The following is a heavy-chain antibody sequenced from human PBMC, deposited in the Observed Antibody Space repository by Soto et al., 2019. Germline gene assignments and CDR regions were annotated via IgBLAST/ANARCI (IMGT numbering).Heavy chain of an antibody. V-gene: IGHV4-31*03. CDR2: IYYSGSI. J-gene: IGHJ4*02. Sequence: SETLSLTCTVSGDSIRNDNYYWSWIRQQPGKGLEWIGNIYYSGSIYYNPSLHGRVNISIDTSVNQFSLKLSFVTAADTAVYYCASAMVQIWRPVEYWGQGTLVTVSS. D-gene: IGHD1-1*01. CDR3: ASAMVQIWRPVEY. CDR1: GDSIRNDNYY.